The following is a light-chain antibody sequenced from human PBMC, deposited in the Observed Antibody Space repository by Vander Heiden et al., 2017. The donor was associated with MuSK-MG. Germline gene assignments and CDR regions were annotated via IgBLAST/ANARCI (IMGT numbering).Light chain of an antibody. CDR2: AAS. J-gene: IGKJ4*01. CDR3: QQSDSTPLT. CDR1: QSISSY. V-gene: IGKV1-39*01. Sequence: DIQMTQSPSSLSASVGDRVTITCRASQSISSYLNWYQQKPGKAPKLLIYAASSLQSGVPSRFSVRGSGTDFTLTISRLQPEDFATYYFQQSDSTPLTFGGGTKVEIK.